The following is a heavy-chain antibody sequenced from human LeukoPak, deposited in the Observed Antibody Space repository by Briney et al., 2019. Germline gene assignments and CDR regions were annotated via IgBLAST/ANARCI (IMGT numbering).Heavy chain of an antibody. J-gene: IGHJ4*02. D-gene: IGHD1-1*01. CDR2: IILIFGTG. V-gene: IGHV1-69*05. CDR1: GGTFISYA. Sequence: SVKVSCKSSGGTFISYAISWVRQAPGKGLEWMGGIILIFGTGNYAQKFQGRVTITTDESTSTAYMELSSLRSEDTAVYYCARSSPTGNYFDYWGQGTLVTVSS. CDR3: ARSSPTGNYFDY.